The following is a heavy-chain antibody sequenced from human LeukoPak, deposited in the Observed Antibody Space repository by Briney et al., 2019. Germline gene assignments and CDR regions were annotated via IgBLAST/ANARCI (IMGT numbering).Heavy chain of an antibody. CDR2: IIPIFGTA. CDR3: AREGDILTGYSP. Sequence: SVKVSCKASGGTFSSYAISWVRQAPGQGLEWMGRIIPIFGTANYAQKFQGRVTIATDESTSTAYMELSSLRSEDTAVYYCAREGDILTGYSPWGQGTLVTVSS. CDR1: GGTFSSYA. D-gene: IGHD3-9*01. V-gene: IGHV1-69*05. J-gene: IGHJ5*02.